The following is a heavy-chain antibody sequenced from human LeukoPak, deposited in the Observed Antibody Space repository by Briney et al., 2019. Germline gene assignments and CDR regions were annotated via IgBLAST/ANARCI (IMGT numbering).Heavy chain of an antibody. CDR1: GYTFTSYA. CDR2: INTNTGNP. CDR3: ARGLSDFYYDSSGYPL. V-gene: IGHV7-4-1*02. Sequence: ASLTVSCKASGYTFTSYAMNWVRQAPGQGLEWMGWINTNTGNPTYAQGFTGRFVFSLDTSVSTAYLQINSLKAEDTAVYYCARGLSDFYYDSSGYPLWGQGTLVTVSS. D-gene: IGHD3-22*01. J-gene: IGHJ4*02.